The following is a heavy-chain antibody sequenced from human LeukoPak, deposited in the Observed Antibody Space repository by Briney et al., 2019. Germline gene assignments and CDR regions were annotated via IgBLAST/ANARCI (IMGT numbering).Heavy chain of an antibody. Sequence: PSETPSLTCTVSGGSIVSYYRSWIRQPAGRGLEWIGRIYTSGSTNYNPSLKSRVTISVDKSKNQFSLKLSSVTAADTAVYYCARVVVRGVINYFYYYRDVWGKGTTVTVSS. CDR2: IYTSGST. CDR1: GGSIVSYY. J-gene: IGHJ6*03. CDR3: ARVVVRGVINYFYYYRDV. D-gene: IGHD3-10*01. V-gene: IGHV4-4*07.